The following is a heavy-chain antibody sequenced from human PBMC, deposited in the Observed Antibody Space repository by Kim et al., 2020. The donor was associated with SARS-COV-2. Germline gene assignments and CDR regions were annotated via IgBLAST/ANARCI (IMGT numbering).Heavy chain of an antibody. CDR2: ILYKGSKK. V-gene: IGHV3-30*18. Sequence: GGSLRLSCAASGFNFNNFGMNWVRQAPGKGLEWVALILYKGSKKYYADSLKGRFTISRDSSKNTLYLQMNSLRPEDTAVYFCAKYKSFFMITFGGYSGGMDVWGQGTTVTVSS. D-gene: IGHD3-16*01. CDR1: GFNFNNFG. J-gene: IGHJ6*02. CDR3: AKYKSFFMITFGGYSGGMDV.